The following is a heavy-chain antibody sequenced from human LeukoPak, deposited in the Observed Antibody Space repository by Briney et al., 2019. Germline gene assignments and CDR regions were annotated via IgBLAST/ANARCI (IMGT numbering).Heavy chain of an antibody. Sequence: GESLKISCKGSGYSFTSYWIGWVRQMPGKGLEWMGIIYPGDSDARYSPSFQGQVTISADKSISTAYLQWSSLKASDTAMYYCASSVAGTFWYFDLWGRGTLVTVSS. CDR3: ASSVAGTFWYFDL. D-gene: IGHD6-19*01. CDR2: IYPGDSDA. J-gene: IGHJ2*01. V-gene: IGHV5-51*01. CDR1: GYSFTSYW.